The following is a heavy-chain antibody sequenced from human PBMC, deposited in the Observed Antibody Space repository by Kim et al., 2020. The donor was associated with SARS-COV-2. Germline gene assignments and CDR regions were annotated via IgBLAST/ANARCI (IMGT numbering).Heavy chain of an antibody. CDR1: GFTFSSYS. Sequence: GGSLRLSCAAYGFTFSSYSMNWVRQAPGKGLEWVSSISSSSSYIYYADSVKGRFTISRDNAKNSLYLQMNSLRAEDTAVYYCAREGDSSGYYAPYYYYYGMDVWGQGTTVTVSS. CDR2: ISSSSSYI. D-gene: IGHD3-22*01. J-gene: IGHJ6*02. V-gene: IGHV3-21*01. CDR3: AREGDSSGYYAPYYYYYGMDV.